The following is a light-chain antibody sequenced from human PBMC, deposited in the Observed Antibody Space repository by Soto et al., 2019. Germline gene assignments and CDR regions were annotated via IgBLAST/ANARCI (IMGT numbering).Light chain of an antibody. CDR1: QNIRSN. V-gene: IGKV3D-15*01. J-gene: IGKJ4*01. CDR3: QQYNDWLPLT. CDR2: GAT. Sequence: EIVMTQSPATLSVSPGETATLSCRASQNIRSNLAWYQQKPGQAPRLLIYGATTRPTGIPVRFSGSWSGTEFTLTISSLQSEDFAVYYCQQYNDWLPLTFGGGTKGEIK.